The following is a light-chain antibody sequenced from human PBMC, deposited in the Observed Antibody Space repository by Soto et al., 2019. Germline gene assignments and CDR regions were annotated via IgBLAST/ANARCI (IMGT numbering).Light chain of an antibody. CDR1: SSDVGTYNL. Sequence: QSALTQPASVSGSPGQSIAISCTGTSSDVGTYNLVSWYQHHPGKAPKAMIYENNKRPAGVSNRFSGSKSVNTASLTISGLQAEDEAVYYCCSYAGGSSLVFGGGTKVTVL. V-gene: IGLV2-23*01. J-gene: IGLJ3*02. CDR2: ENN. CDR3: CSYAGGSSLV.